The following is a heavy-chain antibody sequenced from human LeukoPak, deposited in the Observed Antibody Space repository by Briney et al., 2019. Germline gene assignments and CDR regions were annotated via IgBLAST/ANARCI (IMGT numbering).Heavy chain of an antibody. D-gene: IGHD6-19*01. CDR2: IIPIFGTA. Sequence: SVKVSCKASGGTFSSYAISWVRQAPGQGLEWMGGIIPIFGTANYAQKFQGRVTITADKSTSTAYMELSSLRSEDTAVYYCARSTRSAREEQWLVHATQDPSYYYYYMDVWGKGTTVTVSS. CDR1: GGTFSSYA. J-gene: IGHJ6*03. CDR3: ARSTRSAREEQWLVHATQDPSYYYYYMDV. V-gene: IGHV1-69*06.